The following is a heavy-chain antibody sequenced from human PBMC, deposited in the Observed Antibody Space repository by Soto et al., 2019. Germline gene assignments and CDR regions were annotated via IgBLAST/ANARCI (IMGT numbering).Heavy chain of an antibody. V-gene: IGHV4-34*01. CDR3: ARGCYGLKKSFGY. J-gene: IGHJ4*02. Sequence: SETLSLTCAVYGGSFSGYYWSWIRQPPGKGLEWIGEINHSGSTNYNPSLKSRVTISVDTSKNQFSLKLSSVTAADTAVYYCARGCYGLKKSFGYCGQGTLVTVSS. CDR2: INHSGST. CDR1: GGSFSGYY. D-gene: IGHD2-2*01.